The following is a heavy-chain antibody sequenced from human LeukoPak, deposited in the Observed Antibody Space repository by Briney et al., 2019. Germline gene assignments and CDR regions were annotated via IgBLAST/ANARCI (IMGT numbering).Heavy chain of an antibody. V-gene: IGHV4-30-4*01. Sequence: SETLSLTCTVSGDSISSGDYYWSWIRQPPGKGLEWIGYIYYSGSTSYNPSPKSRVTISVDTSKNQFSLKLSSVTAADTAVYYCARDLANYDILTGNFGWFDPWGQGTLVTVSS. D-gene: IGHD3-9*01. CDR3: ARDLANYDILTGNFGWFDP. CDR2: IYYSGST. CDR1: GDSISSGDYY. J-gene: IGHJ5*02.